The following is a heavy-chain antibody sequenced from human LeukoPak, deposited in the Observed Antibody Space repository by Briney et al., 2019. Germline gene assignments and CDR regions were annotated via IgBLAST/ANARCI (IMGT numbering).Heavy chain of an antibody. CDR1: GFTFSNYG. CDR3: AREGYNSSGFSPFDY. CDR2: TSYDGNNK. D-gene: IGHD3-22*01. V-gene: IGHV3-30*19. Sequence: PGGSLRLSCAASGFTFSNYGMHWVRQAPGKGLEWVAVTSYDGNNKYYADSVKGRFTISRDNSKNALDLQMNSLRAEDTAVYYCAREGYNSSGFSPFDYWGQGTLVTVSS. J-gene: IGHJ4*02.